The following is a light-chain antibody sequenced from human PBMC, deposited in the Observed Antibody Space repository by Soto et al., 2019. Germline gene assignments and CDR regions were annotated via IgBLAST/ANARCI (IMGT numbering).Light chain of an antibody. CDR3: QQYGSSPRT. CDR2: GAS. Sequence: TQSPSTLSASVGDRVTITCRASQSISSWLAWYQQKPGQAPRLLIHGASSRATGIPDRFSGSGSGTDFTLTISRLEPEDFAVYYCQQYGSSPRTFGQGTKVEVK. V-gene: IGKV3-20*01. J-gene: IGKJ1*01. CDR1: QSISSW.